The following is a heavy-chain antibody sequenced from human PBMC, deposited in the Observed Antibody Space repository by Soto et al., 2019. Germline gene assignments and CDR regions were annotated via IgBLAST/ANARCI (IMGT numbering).Heavy chain of an antibody. CDR3: VEPGAYWTR. D-gene: IGHD1-1*01. J-gene: IGHJ4*02. V-gene: IGHV3-23*01. CDR2: ITASGDST. Sequence: GGSRRLSCAASGFSFSGYAMSWVRQAPGKGLEWVSSITASGDSTYYADSVKGRFTISRDNSKNILYLQLNILRVDDTALYYCVEPGAYWTRWGQGTLVTVSS. CDR1: GFSFSGYA.